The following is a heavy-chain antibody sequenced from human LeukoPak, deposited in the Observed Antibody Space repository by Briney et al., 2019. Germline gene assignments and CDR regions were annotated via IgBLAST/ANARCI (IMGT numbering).Heavy chain of an antibody. J-gene: IGHJ3*02. D-gene: IGHD6-19*01. V-gene: IGHV4-59*01. CDR1: GGSISSYY. CDR3: ARDTRLAHDAFDI. Sequence: PSETLSLTCTVSGGSISSYYWSWIRQPPGKGLEWIGYIYYSGSTNYNPSLKSRVTISVDTSKNQFSLKLSSVTAADTAVYYCARDTRLAHDAFDIWGQGTMVTVSS. CDR2: IYYSGST.